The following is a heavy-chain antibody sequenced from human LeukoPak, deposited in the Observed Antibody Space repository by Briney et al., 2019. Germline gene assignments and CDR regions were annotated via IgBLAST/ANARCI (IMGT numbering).Heavy chain of an antibody. CDR3: ARSEAPTVRGVIMVNWVDP. CDR1: GGSISSYF. J-gene: IGHJ5*02. D-gene: IGHD3-10*01. V-gene: IGHV4-59*01. CDR2: ISDSGST. Sequence: SETLSLTCTVSGGSISSYFWSWIRQPPGKGLEWIGYISDSGSTDYNPSLKSRVTISVDTSKNQFSLKLRSVTAADTAVYYCARSEAPTVRGVIMVNWVDPGAREPWSPSPQ.